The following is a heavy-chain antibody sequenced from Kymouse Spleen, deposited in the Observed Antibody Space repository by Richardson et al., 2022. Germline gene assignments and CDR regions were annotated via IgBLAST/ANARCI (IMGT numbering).Heavy chain of an antibody. D-gene: IGHD5-24*01. CDR2: IWYDGSNK. CDR1: GFTFSSYG. CDR3: ARDDGYNAFDY. J-gene: IGHJ4*02. V-gene: IGHV3-33*01. Sequence: QVQLVESGGGVVQPGRSLRLSCAASGFTFSSYGMHWVRQAPGKGLEWVAVIWYDGSNKYYADSVKGRFTISRDNSKNTLYLQMNSLRAEDTAVYYCARDDGYNAFDYWGQGTLVTVSS.